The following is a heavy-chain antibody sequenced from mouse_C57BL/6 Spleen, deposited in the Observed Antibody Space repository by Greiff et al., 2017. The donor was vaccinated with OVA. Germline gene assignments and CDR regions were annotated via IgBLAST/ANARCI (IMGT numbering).Heavy chain of an antibody. Sequence: QVQLQQSGAELARPGASVKLSCKASGYTFTSYGISWVKQRTGQGLEWIGEIYPRRGNTYYNEKFTGKATLTADKSSSTAYMELRSLTSEDSAVYFCARSGITTVVANFDVWGTGTTVTVSS. J-gene: IGHJ1*03. V-gene: IGHV1-81*01. CDR3: ARSGITTVVANFDV. D-gene: IGHD1-1*01. CDR2: IYPRRGNT. CDR1: GYTFTSYG.